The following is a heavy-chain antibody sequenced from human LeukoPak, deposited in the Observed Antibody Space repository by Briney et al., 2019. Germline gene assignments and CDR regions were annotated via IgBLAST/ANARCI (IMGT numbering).Heavy chain of an antibody. CDR1: GYTFTSYG. J-gene: IGHJ4*02. Sequence: VSVKVSCKASGYTFTSYGISWVRQAPGQGLEWMGWISAYNGNTNYAQKLQGRVTMTTDTSTSTAYMELRSLRSDDTAVYYCARQYYYDSSGYYYYWGQGTLVTVSS. D-gene: IGHD3-22*01. V-gene: IGHV1-18*01. CDR3: ARQYYYDSSGYYYY. CDR2: ISAYNGNT.